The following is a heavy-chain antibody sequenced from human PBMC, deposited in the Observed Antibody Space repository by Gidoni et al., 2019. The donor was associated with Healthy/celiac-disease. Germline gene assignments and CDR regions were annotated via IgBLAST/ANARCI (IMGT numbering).Heavy chain of an antibody. V-gene: IGHV3-74*01. CDR2: INSDGSST. CDR1: GFTLSSYW. Sequence: EVQLVESGGGLVQPGGSLSLSCAASGFTLSSYWMHWVRQAPGKGLVWVSRINSDGSSTSYADSVKGRFTISRDNAKNTLYLQMNSLRAEDTAVYYCASLKYYYDSDEDYWGQGTLVTVSS. CDR3: ASLKYYYDSDEDY. J-gene: IGHJ4*02. D-gene: IGHD3-22*01.